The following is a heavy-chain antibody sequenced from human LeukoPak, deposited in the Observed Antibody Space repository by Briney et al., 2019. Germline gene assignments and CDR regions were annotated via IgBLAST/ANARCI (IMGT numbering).Heavy chain of an antibody. D-gene: IGHD6-19*01. CDR3: ARDQSRKWEVLSGWWFDP. J-gene: IGHJ5*02. CDR2: IYYSGST. V-gene: IGHV4-59*01. Sequence: SETLSLTCTVSGGSISSYYWSWIRQPPGKGLEWIGYIYYSGSTNYNPSLKSRVTISVDTSKNQFSLKLSSVTAADTAVYYCARDQSRKWEVLSGWWFDPWGQGTLVTVSS. CDR1: GGSISSYY.